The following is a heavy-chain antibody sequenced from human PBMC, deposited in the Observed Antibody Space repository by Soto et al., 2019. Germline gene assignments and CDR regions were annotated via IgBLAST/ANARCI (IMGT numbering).Heavy chain of an antibody. CDR3: ARAHSDLFTVEWFDP. J-gene: IGHJ5*02. V-gene: IGHV4-31*03. D-gene: IGHD4-17*01. CDR1: GGSISSGGYY. CDR2: IYYSGST. Sequence: PSETLSLTCTVSGGSISSGGYYWSWIRQHPGKGLEWIGYIYYSGSTYYNPSLKSRVTISVDTSKNQFSLKLSSVTAADTAVYYCARAHSDLFTVEWFDPWGQGTLVTVSS.